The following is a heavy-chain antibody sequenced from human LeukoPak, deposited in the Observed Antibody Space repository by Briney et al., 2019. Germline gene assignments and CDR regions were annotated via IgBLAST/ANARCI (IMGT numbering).Heavy chain of an antibody. CDR2: ISYDGSNK. CDR1: GFTFSSYG. V-gene: IGHV3-30*18. D-gene: IGHD3-3*01. CDR3: AKGAPALNDFWSGFLDY. Sequence: GGSLRLSCAAPGFTFSSYGMHWVRQAPGKGLEWVAVISYDGSNKYYADSVKGRFTISRDNSKNTLYLQMNSLRAEDTAVYYCAKGAPALNDFWSGFLDYWGQGTLVTVSS. J-gene: IGHJ4*02.